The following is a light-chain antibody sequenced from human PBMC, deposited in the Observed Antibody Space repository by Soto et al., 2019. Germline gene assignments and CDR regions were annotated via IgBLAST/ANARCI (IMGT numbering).Light chain of an antibody. CDR2: AAS. CDR1: QSIRYY. V-gene: IGKV1-39*01. CDR3: QQSYSTPQNT. Sequence: DIQMTQSPSSLSAFVGDRVTITCRASQSIRYYLNWYQQKPGKAPKLLIYAASSLQSGVPSRFSGSGSGTDFTLTISSLQPEDFATYYCQQSYSTPQNTFGQGTKLEIK. J-gene: IGKJ2*01.